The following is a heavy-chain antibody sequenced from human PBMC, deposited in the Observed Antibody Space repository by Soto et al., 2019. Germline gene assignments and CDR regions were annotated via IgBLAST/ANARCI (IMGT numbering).Heavy chain of an antibody. J-gene: IGHJ6*02. CDR1: GYTFTSYC. Sequence: QVQLVQSGAEVSKPGASVKVSCKASGYTFTSYCISWVRQVPGQGLEWLGWIRAYNGNTNYAQKLQGRVTMTTDTATSTGYMEVRSLRSDDTAVYYCAGDIPTMDVWGQGTTVTVSS. CDR3: AGDIPTMDV. CDR2: IRAYNGNT. V-gene: IGHV1-18*01.